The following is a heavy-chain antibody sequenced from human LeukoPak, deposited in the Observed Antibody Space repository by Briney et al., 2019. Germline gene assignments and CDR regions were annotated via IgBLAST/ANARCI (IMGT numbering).Heavy chain of an antibody. CDR1: GYTFTSYY. D-gene: IGHD6-13*01. CDR3: ARSPAPYSSSWYWDY. CDR2: INPSGGST. J-gene: IGHJ4*02. V-gene: IGHV1-46*01. Sequence: ASVKVSCKASGYTFTSYYMHWVRQAPGQGLEWMGIINPSGGSTSYAQEFQGRVTMTRDMSTSTVYMELSSLRSEDTAVYYCARSPAPYSSSWYWDYWGQGTLVTVSS.